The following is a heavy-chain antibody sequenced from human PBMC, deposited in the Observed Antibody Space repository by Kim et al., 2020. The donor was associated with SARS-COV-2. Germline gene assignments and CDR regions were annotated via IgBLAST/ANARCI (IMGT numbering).Heavy chain of an antibody. J-gene: IGHJ4*02. CDR1: GGSVSSGSYY. CDR2: IYYSGST. D-gene: IGHD6-6*01. V-gene: IGHV4-61*01. Sequence: SETLSLTCTVSGGSVSSGSYYWSWIRQPPGKGLEWIGYIYYSGSTNYNPSLKSRVTISVDTSKNQFSLKLSSVTAADTAVYYCARDGEYSSSSALDYWGQGTLVTVSS. CDR3: ARDGEYSSSSALDY.